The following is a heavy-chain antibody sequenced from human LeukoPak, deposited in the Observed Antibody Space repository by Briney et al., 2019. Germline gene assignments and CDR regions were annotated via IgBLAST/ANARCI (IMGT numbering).Heavy chain of an antibody. D-gene: IGHD2-15*01. CDR1: GYTFTSYG. Sequence: GASVKVSYKASGYTFTSYGISWVRQAPGQGLEWMGWISAYNGNTNYAQKLQGRVTMTTDTSTSTAYMELRSLRSDLTAVYYCARGVGSGGSFPLYYMDVWGKGTTVTVSS. V-gene: IGHV1-18*01. CDR2: ISAYNGNT. J-gene: IGHJ6*03. CDR3: ARGVGSGGSFPLYYMDV.